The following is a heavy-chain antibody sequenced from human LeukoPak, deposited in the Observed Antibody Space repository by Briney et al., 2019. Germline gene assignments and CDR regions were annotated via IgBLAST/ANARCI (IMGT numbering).Heavy chain of an antibody. V-gene: IGHV3-30*18. Sequence: GGSLRLSCAASGFTFSSYGMHWVRQAPGKGLEWVAVISYDGSNKYYADSVKGRFTISRDNSKNTLYLQMNSLRAEDTAVYYCAKLAAAGTEDAFDIWGQGTMVTVSS. D-gene: IGHD6-13*01. J-gene: IGHJ3*02. CDR1: GFTFSSYG. CDR3: AKLAAAGTEDAFDI. CDR2: ISYDGSNK.